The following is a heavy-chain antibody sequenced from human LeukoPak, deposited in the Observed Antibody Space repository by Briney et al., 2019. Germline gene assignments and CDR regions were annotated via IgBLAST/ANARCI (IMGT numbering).Heavy chain of an antibody. CDR2: IASSGLNT. Sequence: PGGSLRLSCAASGFMFRDAAMTWVRQAPGKGLEWVSLIASSGLNTYYADSVRGPFTISRDNSKNTLSLQMNSLRVEDTAIYYCARDIELSTWGLGTLVTVSS. CDR1: GFMFRDAA. CDR3: ARDIELST. D-gene: IGHD5-12*01. V-gene: IGHV3-23*01. J-gene: IGHJ3*01.